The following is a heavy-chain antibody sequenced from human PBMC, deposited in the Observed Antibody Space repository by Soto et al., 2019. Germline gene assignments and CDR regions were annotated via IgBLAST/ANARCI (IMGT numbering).Heavy chain of an antibody. V-gene: IGHV1-3*05. Sequence: QVQVVQSGAEEKRPGASVKASCKTSGYIFSDYGIHWVRQAPGHGLEWMGYINAGNGDTRYSPKFKGRLTITRDTSASTAYMDLTSLESKDTAVYYCATPDWAWWGQGTLVTVSP. CDR2: INAGNGDT. CDR1: GYIFSDYG. J-gene: IGHJ4*02. CDR3: ATPDWAW. D-gene: IGHD3-9*01.